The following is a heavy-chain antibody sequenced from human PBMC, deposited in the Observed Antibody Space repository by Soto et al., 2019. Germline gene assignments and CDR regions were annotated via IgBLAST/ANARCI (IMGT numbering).Heavy chain of an antibody. Sequence: SLRLSCAASGFTFSSYAMSWVRQAPGKGLEWVSAISGSGGSTYYADSVKGRFSISRDNSKNTLYLQMNTLRAEDTAAYYCAKTASSSWYIFDYWGQGTLVTVSS. CDR1: GFTFSSYA. CDR3: AKTASSSWYIFDY. CDR2: ISGSGGST. D-gene: IGHD6-13*01. V-gene: IGHV3-23*01. J-gene: IGHJ4*02.